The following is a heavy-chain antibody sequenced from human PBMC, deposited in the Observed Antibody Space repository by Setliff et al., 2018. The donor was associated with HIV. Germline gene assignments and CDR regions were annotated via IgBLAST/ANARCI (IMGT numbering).Heavy chain of an antibody. V-gene: IGHV1-2*06. D-gene: IGHD2-2*01. CDR2: IIPNSGGT. CDR3: ARVYCSIASCYDEYYFDY. Sequence: ASVKVSCKASGYTFTGYYIHWVRQAPGQGLEWMGRIIPNSGGTNCAQKFQGRVTVTRDASTSTVYMDLSSLRSDDTAVYFCARVYCSIASCYDEYYFDYWGQGTLVTVSS. CDR1: GYTFTGYY. J-gene: IGHJ4*02.